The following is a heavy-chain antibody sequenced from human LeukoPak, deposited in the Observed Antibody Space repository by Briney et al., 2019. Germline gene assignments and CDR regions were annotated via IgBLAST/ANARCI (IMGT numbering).Heavy chain of an antibody. CDR3: ARVSSGGYFDF. V-gene: IGHV4-30-2*01. J-gene: IGHJ4*02. D-gene: IGHD3-16*01. CDR1: GGSISGGVYS. CDR2: IYHSGST. Sequence: SETLSLTCAVSGGSISGGVYSWSWIRQPPGKGLEWIGYIYHSGSTYYNPSLKSRVTISVDRSKNQFSLKLSSVTAADTAVYYCARVSSGGYFDFWGQGTQVSVSS.